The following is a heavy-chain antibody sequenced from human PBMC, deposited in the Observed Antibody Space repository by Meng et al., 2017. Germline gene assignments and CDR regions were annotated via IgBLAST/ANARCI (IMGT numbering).Heavy chain of an antibody. CDR1: GFTFSSYG. V-gene: IGHV3-33*01. CDR3: ARAPKGRTYYYDSSGYYASSFDY. CDR2: IWYDGSNK. Sequence: GGSLRLSCAASGFTFSSYGMHWVRQAPGKGLEWVAVIWYDGSNKYYADSVKGRFTISRDNAKNSLYLQMNSLRAEDTAVYYCARAPKGRTYYYDSSGYYASSFDYWGQGTLVTVSS. D-gene: IGHD3-22*01. J-gene: IGHJ4*02.